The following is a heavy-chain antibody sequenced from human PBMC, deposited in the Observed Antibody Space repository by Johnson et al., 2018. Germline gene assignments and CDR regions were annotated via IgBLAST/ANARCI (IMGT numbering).Heavy chain of an antibody. J-gene: IGHJ6*03. Sequence: EVQLVETGGGLVKXGGSXRLXCAASGFTFSSYSMNWVRQAPGKGLEWVSSISSSSSYIYYADSVKGRFTIPRDNAKNSLYLKMNSLRAEDTAVYYCARASSYMDVWGKGTTVTVSS. CDR3: ARASSYMDV. V-gene: IGHV3-21*01. CDR1: GFTFSSYS. CDR2: ISSSSSYI.